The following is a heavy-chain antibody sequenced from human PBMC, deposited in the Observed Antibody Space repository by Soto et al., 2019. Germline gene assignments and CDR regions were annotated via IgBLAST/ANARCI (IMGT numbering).Heavy chain of an antibody. J-gene: IGHJ4*02. V-gene: IGHV1-8*01. D-gene: IGHD3-9*01. CDR3: ARAFDILTRYYFDY. CDR1: GYTFTSYD. CDR2: MNPNSGNT. Sequence: ASVKVSCKASGYTFTSYDINWVRQATGQGLEWMGWMNPNSGNTGYAQKFQGRVTMTRNTSISTAYMELSSLRSEDTAVYYCARAFDILTRYYFDYWGQGTLVTVSS.